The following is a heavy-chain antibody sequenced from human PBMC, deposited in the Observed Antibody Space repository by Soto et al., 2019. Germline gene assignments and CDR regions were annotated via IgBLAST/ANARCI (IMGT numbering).Heavy chain of an antibody. V-gene: IGHV4-4*07. J-gene: IGHJ2*01. CDR2: IYASGRT. CDR1: GVSITPYF. Sequence: QVLLQDSGPGLVKPSETLSLTCTVSGVSITPYFWSWIRQPAGDAPEWLGHIYASGRTTYNPSLKSRVTMFVSQTQVSLRLTSVTAADTAVYYCARHFDVDPSLDHYYFDLWVRCALVTVSS. CDR3: ARHFDVDPSLDHYYFDL. D-gene: IGHD3-9*01.